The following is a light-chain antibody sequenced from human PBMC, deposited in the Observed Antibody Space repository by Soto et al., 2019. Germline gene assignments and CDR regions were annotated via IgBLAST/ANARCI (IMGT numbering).Light chain of an antibody. CDR3: GTWDSNLRAVV. Sequence: QSVLTQPRSVSAAPGQKVTISCSGSSSNIGNNYVSWYQQLPGTAPKLLIYDSYRRPSGIPDRFSGSKSGTSATLGITGLQSGDEADYYCGTWDSNLRAVVFGGGTKLTV. V-gene: IGLV1-51*01. J-gene: IGLJ3*02. CDR2: DSY. CDR1: SSNIGNNY.